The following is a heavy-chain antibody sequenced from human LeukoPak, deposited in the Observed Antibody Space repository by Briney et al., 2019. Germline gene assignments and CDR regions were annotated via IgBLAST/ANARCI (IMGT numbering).Heavy chain of an antibody. D-gene: IGHD1-1*01. CDR1: GYTFTSYG. V-gene: IGHV1-18*01. CDR3: ATFLSRVPPSRNWNDAFFY. Sequence: GASVKVSCKASGYTFTSYGISWVRQAPGQGLEWMGWISAYNGNTNYAQKLQGRVTMTTDTSTSTAYMELSSLRSEDTAVYYCATFLSRVPPSRNWNDAFFYWGQGTLVTVSS. CDR2: ISAYNGNT. J-gene: IGHJ4*02.